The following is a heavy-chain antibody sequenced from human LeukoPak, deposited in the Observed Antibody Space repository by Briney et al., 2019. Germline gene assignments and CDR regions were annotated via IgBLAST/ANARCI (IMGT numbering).Heavy chain of an antibody. D-gene: IGHD3-10*01. Sequence: GGSLRLSCAASGFTFSSYWMSWVRQAPGKGLEWVANIKQDGSEKYYVDSVKGRFTISRDNAKNSLYLQMNSLRAEDTAVYYCAREQGYYGSGSIDYWGQGTLVTVSS. CDR2: IKQDGSEK. CDR3: AREQGYYGSGSIDY. V-gene: IGHV3-7*01. CDR1: GFTFSSYW. J-gene: IGHJ4*02.